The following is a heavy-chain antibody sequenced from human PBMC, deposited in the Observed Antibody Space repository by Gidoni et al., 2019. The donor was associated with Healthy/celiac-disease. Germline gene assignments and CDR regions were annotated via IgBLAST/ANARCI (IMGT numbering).Heavy chain of an antibody. CDR1: GLTFSNYG. CDR3: AKDRGNYGDFDY. D-gene: IGHD4-17*01. V-gene: IGHV3-30*18. Sequence: QVQLVESGGGVVQTGRSLRLSSGAPGLTFSNYGMHWVRQAPGKGREWVAVISYDGSNKYYADSVKGRFTISRDNSKNTLYLQMNSLRAEDTAVYYCAKDRGNYGDFDYWGQGTLVTVSS. J-gene: IGHJ4*02. CDR2: ISYDGSNK.